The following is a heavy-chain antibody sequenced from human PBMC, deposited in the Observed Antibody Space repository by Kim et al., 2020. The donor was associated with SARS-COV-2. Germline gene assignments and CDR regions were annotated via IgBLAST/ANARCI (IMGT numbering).Heavy chain of an antibody. D-gene: IGHD3-22*01. CDR3: ARDRRMYYYDSSGPPSHYYGMDV. J-gene: IGHJ6*02. Sequence: SETLSLTCTVSGGSVSSGSYYWSWIRQPPGKGLEWIGYIYYSGSTNYNPSLKSRVTISVDTSKNQFSLKLSSVTAADKAVYYCARDRRMYYYDSSGPPSHYYGMDVWGQGTTVTVSS. CDR1: GGSVSSGSYY. V-gene: IGHV4-61*01. CDR2: IYYSGST.